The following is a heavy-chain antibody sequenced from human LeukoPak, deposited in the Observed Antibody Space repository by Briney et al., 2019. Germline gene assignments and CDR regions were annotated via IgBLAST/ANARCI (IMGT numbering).Heavy chain of an antibody. CDR1: GLTVSSNY. J-gene: IGHJ4*02. Sequence: GGSLRLSCAASGLTVSSNYMSWARQAPGKGLEWVSVIYSGGSTYYADSVKGRFTISRDNSKNTLYLQMNSLRAEDTAVYYCARFSFQQLGYFDYWGQGTLVTVSS. CDR3: ARFSFQQLGYFDY. V-gene: IGHV3-53*01. CDR2: IYSGGST. D-gene: IGHD6-13*01.